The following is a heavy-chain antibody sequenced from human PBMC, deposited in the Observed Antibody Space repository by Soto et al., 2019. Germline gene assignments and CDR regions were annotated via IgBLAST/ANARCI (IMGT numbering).Heavy chain of an antibody. CDR2: IFRDDDK. J-gene: IGHJ1*01. D-gene: IGHD1-1*01. CDR1: VLSLSSSGAA. Sequence: HTTLKESGPTLVKPKQTLTLTCTFSVLSLSSSGAAVGWVRQPPGQALEWLALIFRDDDKRYSPALKSRLTVSKDTSKNKVVFTMTNVDPVDTGTYYCEYGTTRTTLLAYWGHGTPVSLAS. CDR3: EYGTTRTTLLAY. V-gene: IGHV2-5*02.